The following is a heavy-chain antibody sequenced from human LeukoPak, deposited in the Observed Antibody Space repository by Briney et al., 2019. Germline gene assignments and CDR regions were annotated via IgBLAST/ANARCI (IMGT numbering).Heavy chain of an antibody. CDR3: ARGSRDLVSQYYYYYMDV. D-gene: IGHD2-8*01. CDR2: IYTSGST. Sequence: SETLSLTCTVSGGSISSYYWSWIRQPAGKGLEWIGRIYTSGSTNYNPSLKSRVTISVDTSKNQFSLKLSSVTAADTAVYYCARGSRDLVSQYYYYYMDVWGKGTTVTVSS. J-gene: IGHJ6*03. V-gene: IGHV4-4*07. CDR1: GGSISSYY.